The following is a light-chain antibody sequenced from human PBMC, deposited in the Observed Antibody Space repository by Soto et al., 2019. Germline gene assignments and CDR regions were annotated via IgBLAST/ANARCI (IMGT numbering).Light chain of an antibody. CDR2: GAS. J-gene: IGKJ2*01. Sequence: EIVMTQSPATLSLSPGERATLSCRASQSFSINLAWYQQRPGQAPRLLIYGASTRATGIPARFSGSGSGTEFTLTISSLQSEDFAVYYCHQYNSWPPGTFGQGTKVDIK. CDR1: QSFSIN. CDR3: HQYNSWPPGT. V-gene: IGKV3-15*01.